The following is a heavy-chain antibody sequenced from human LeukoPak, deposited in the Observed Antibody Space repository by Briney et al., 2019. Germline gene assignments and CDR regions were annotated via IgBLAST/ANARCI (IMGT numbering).Heavy chain of an antibody. V-gene: IGHV4-30-2*01. J-gene: IGHJ6*02. CDR2: IYHSGST. CDR3: ARDRRIRGAGSYMYYGMDV. D-gene: IGHD3-10*01. Sequence: PSETLSLTCAVSGGSISSGGYSWSWIRQPPGKGLEWIGYIYHSGSTHYNPSLKSRVTISVDRSKNQFSLKLSSVTAADTAVYYCARDRRIRGAGSYMYYGMDVWGQGTTVTVSS. CDR1: GGSISSGGYS.